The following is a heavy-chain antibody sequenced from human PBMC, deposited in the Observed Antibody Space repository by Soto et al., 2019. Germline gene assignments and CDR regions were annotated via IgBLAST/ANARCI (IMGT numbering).Heavy chain of an antibody. D-gene: IGHD5-18*01. Sequence: SVKVSCKASGGTFSSYAISWVRQAPGQGLEWMGGIIPIFGTANYAQKFQGRVTITADKSTSTAYMELSSLRSEDTAVYYCAVIQFRPYGMDVWGQGTTVTVSS. V-gene: IGHV1-69*06. J-gene: IGHJ6*02. CDR3: AVIQFRPYGMDV. CDR1: GGTFSSYA. CDR2: IIPIFGTA.